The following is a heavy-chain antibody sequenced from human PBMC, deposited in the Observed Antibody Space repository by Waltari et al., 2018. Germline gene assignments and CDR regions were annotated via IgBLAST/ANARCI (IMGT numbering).Heavy chain of an antibody. CDR3: ARDLVEYKSSWFFYYLDY. CDR2: ISPTSRTL. V-gene: IGHV3-48*04. D-gene: IGHD6-13*01. Sequence: EVQLVESGGGVIQPGGSLRLSCAASGFSFNSYSMNWVRQAPGKGLGWVSYISPTSRTLDYSDSWKGRFTVSRDNAKKELYLHMKGLRAEDTAIYYCARDLVEYKSSWFFYYLDYWGQGALVTVSS. J-gene: IGHJ4*02. CDR1: GFSFNSYS.